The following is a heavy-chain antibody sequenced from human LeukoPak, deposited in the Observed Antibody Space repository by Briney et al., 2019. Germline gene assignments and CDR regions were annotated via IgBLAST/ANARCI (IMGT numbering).Heavy chain of an antibody. V-gene: IGHV4-39*01. CDR1: GVSISSTTYY. Sequence: SETLSLTCTVSGVSISSTTYYWGWIRQPPGKGLEWIGIVYYMGTAYYNASLKSRVTISVDKAKNQFSLKMPSVTAADMAVYYCARGGGEAGVGTFYFDFCGQGSLVTVSS. J-gene: IGHJ4*02. D-gene: IGHD6-13*01. CDR3: ARGGGEAGVGTFYFDF. CDR2: VYYMGTA.